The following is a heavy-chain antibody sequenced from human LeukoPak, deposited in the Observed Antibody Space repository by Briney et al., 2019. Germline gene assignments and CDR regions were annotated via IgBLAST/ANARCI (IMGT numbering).Heavy chain of an antibody. CDR1: GFTFSSYA. Sequence: GGSLRLSCAASGFTFSSYAMSWARQAPGKGLEWVAAVSGSAGSIYYADTVKGRFTVSRDNSKNTLYLEMNSLRAEDTALYYCARHGTASDTTGYFFWHWGQGTLVTVSS. CDR2: VSGSAGSI. V-gene: IGHV3-23*01. D-gene: IGHD3-22*01. CDR3: ARHGTASDTTGYFFWH. J-gene: IGHJ4*02.